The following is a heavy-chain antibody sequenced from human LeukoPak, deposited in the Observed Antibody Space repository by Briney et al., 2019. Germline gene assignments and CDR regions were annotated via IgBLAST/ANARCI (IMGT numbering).Heavy chain of an antibody. CDR3: ARRGDGGDPKIEAQIDY. J-gene: IGHJ4*02. Sequence: GGSLRLSCAASGFTFSSYAMSWVRQAPGKGLEWVSAISGSGGSTYYADSVKGRFTISRDNSKNTLYLQMNSLRAEDTAVYYCARRGDGGDPKIEAQIDYWGQGTLVTVSS. CDR2: ISGSGGST. V-gene: IGHV3-23*01. CDR1: GFTFSSYA. D-gene: IGHD2-21*02.